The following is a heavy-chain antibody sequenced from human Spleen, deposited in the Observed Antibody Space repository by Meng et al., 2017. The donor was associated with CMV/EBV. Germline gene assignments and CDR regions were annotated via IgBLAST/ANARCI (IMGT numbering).Heavy chain of an antibody. CDR1: GFTFSSYW. Sequence: GESLKISCAASGFTFSSYWMHWVRQAPGKGLVWVSRINSDGSSTGYADSVKGRFTISRDNAQLHLQMNSLRAEDTAVYYCARGGGSYHDYWGQGTLVTVSS. CDR2: INSDGSST. J-gene: IGHJ4*02. D-gene: IGHD1-26*01. CDR3: ARGGGSYHDY. V-gene: IGHV3-74*01.